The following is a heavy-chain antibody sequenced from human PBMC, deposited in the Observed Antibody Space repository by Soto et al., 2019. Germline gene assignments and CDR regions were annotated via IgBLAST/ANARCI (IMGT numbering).Heavy chain of an antibody. Sequence: LKISCKGSGYSFAGYWITWVRQKPGKGLEWMGRIDPSDSQTYYSPSFRGHVTISATKSITTVFLQWSSLRAPDTAMYYCARQIYDSDTGPNFQYYFDSWGQGTPVTVSS. CDR2: IDPSDSQT. CDR1: GYSFAGYW. CDR3: ARQIYDSDTGPNFQYYFDS. V-gene: IGHV5-10-1*01. J-gene: IGHJ4*02. D-gene: IGHD3-22*01.